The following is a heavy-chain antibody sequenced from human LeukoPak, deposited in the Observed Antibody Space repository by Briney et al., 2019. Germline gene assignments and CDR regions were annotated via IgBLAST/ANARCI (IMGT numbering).Heavy chain of an antibody. J-gene: IGHJ4*02. CDR3: ATLYNDYGDY. D-gene: IGHD5-24*01. CDR1: GFTFRNFC. CDR2: TTGDRS. Sequence: GGSLRLSCAASGFTFRNFCMSWVRQAPGKGLEWVSGTTGDRSFYADPVKGRFTISRDNSRNMLYLHMNSLRVDDTAVYYCATLYNDYGDYWGQGALATVDS. V-gene: IGHV3-23*01.